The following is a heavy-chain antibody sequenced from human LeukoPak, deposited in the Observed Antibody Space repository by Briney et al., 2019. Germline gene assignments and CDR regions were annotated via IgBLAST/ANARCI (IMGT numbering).Heavy chain of an antibody. CDR1: GGSISSYY. D-gene: IGHD3-9*01. V-gene: IGHV4-59*01. Sequence: SETLSLTCTVSGGSISSYYWSWIRQPPGKGMEWIGYIYYSGSNNYNPSLKSRVTISVDTSKNQFSLKLSSVTAADTAVYYCEREKAHYDILTGYYYAFDIWGQGTMVTVSS. CDR3: EREKAHYDILTGYYYAFDI. CDR2: IYYSGSN. J-gene: IGHJ3*02.